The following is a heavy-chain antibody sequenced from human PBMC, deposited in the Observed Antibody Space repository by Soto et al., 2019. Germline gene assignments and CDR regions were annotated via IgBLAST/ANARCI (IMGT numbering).Heavy chain of an antibody. V-gene: IGHV1-18*04. Sequence: ASVKVSCKASGYTFTSYGISWVRQAPGQGLEWMGWISAYNGNTNYAQKLQGRVTMTTDTSTSTAYMELRSLRSDDTAVYYCARETRSIPDRYYYYYGIDVWGQGTTVTVS. D-gene: IGHD6-6*01. CDR2: ISAYNGNT. J-gene: IGHJ6*02. CDR3: ARETRSIPDRYYYYYGIDV. CDR1: GYTFTSYG.